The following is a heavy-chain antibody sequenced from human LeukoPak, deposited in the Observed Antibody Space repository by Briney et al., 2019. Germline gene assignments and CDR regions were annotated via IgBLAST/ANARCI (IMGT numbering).Heavy chain of an antibody. CDR3: ARGVIASPHFDY. D-gene: IGHD3-10*01. CDR1: GFTFSSYA. V-gene: IGHV3-30-3*01. J-gene: IGHJ4*02. Sequence: SGGSLRLSCAASGFTFSSYAMHWVRQAPGKGLEWVAVISYDGSNKYYADSVKGRFTISRDNSKNTLYLQMNSLRAEDTAVYYCARGVIASPHFDYWGQGTLVTVSS. CDR2: ISYDGSNK.